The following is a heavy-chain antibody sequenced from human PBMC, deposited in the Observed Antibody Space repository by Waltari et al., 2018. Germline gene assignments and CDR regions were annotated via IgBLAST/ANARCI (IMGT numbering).Heavy chain of an antibody. V-gene: IGHV3-74*01. J-gene: IGHJ6*03. CDR2: ITTDGSSK. CDR3: TRDAVGHMDV. CDR1: GFTFSHYW. Sequence: EVQLVESGGGLVQPGGSLRLSCSVSGFTFSHYWMNWVRQAPGKGLEWVAHITTDGSSKNDADSVTGRFTISRDNTKDTLYLEMNSLTAEDTAVYYCTRDAVGHMDVWGKGTTVTVS. D-gene: IGHD2-15*01.